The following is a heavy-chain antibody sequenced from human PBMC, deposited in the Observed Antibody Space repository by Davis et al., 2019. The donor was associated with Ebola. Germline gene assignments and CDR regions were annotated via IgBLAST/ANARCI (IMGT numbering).Heavy chain of an antibody. CDR2: SRNRDSRYST. J-gene: IGHJ4*02. CDR1: GFSFSDYY. Sequence: GGSLRLSCAVSGFSFSDYYMDWVRLTPGKGLEWVGLSRNRDSRYSTEYAPSVRGRFTISRDGSKKSLYLQMNSLTTEDTAVYYCVTENWYRFESWGQGTLVTVSS. D-gene: IGHD1/OR15-1a*01. V-gene: IGHV3-72*01. CDR3: VTENWYRFES.